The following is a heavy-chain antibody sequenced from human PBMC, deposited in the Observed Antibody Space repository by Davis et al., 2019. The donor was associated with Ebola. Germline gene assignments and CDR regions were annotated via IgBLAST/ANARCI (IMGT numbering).Heavy chain of an antibody. Sequence: GESLKISCAASGFTFSSYGMHWVRQAPGKGLEWVAVIWYDGSNKYYADSVKGRFTISRDNSNNTLYLEMNSLRVDDTAVYYCATTQWLREFDNWGQGTLVTVSS. CDR3: ATTQWLREFDN. CDR2: IWYDGSNK. J-gene: IGHJ4*02. CDR1: GFTFSSYG. D-gene: IGHD6-19*01. V-gene: IGHV3-33*08.